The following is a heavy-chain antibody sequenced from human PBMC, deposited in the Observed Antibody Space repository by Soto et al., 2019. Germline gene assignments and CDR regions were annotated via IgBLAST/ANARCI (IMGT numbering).Heavy chain of an antibody. Sequence: GGSLRLSCAASGFTFSIYNMNWVRQAPGKGLEWVSSISRSSTYIYYADSVKGRFTISRDNAKNSLYLQMNSLRAEDTAVYYCAAIPYDSSGSPGDTFDIWGQGTMVTVSS. J-gene: IGHJ3*02. D-gene: IGHD3-22*01. CDR3: AAIPYDSSGSPGDTFDI. CDR2: ISRSSTYI. V-gene: IGHV3-21*01. CDR1: GFTFSIYN.